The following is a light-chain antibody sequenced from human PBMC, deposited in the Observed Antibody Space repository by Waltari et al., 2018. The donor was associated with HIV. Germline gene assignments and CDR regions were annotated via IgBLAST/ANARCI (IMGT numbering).Light chain of an antibody. Sequence: QSALTQPASVSGSPGQSITISCTGTSSNIGSYNLVSWYQQHPGKAPTLRVYEVNKRPSGISNRFSGSKSGNTASLTISGLQAEDEADYYCCSFARSSTWVFGGGTKLSVL. CDR1: SSNIGSYNL. V-gene: IGLV2-23*02. J-gene: IGLJ3*02. CDR2: EVN. CDR3: CSFARSSTWV.